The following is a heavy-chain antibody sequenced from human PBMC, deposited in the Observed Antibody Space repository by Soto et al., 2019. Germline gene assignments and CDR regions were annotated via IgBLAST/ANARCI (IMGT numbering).Heavy chain of an antibody. CDR2: ISYDGSNK. V-gene: IGHV3-30-3*01. D-gene: IGHD6-6*01. CDR1: GFTFSSYS. CDR3: ARASYIAALDY. J-gene: IGHJ4*02. Sequence: GGSLRLSCAASGFTFSSYSMHWVRQAPGKGLEWVAVISYDGSNKYYEDSVKGRFTISRDNSKNTLYLQMNSLRAEDTAVYYCARASYIAALDYWGQGTLVTVSS.